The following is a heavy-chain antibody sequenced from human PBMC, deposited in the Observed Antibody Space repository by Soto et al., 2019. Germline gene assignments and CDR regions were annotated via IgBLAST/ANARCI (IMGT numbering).Heavy chain of an antibody. CDR3: ATGSEYSSSWYPLYYYYGMDV. D-gene: IGHD6-13*01. V-gene: IGHV3-74*01. Sequence: XGSLRLSCAAAGFTFSSYWMHWVRQAPGKGLVWVSRINSDGSSTSYADSVKGRFTISRDNAKNTLYLQMNSLRAEDTAVYYCATGSEYSSSWYPLYYYYGMDVWGQGPTVTVSS. CDR1: GFTFSSYW. J-gene: IGHJ6*02. CDR2: INSDGSST.